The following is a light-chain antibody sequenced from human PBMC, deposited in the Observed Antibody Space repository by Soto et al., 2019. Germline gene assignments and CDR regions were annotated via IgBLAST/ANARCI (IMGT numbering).Light chain of an antibody. CDR3: HQSYSTPLIT. CDR2: AAS. V-gene: IGKV1-39*01. CDR1: QSISSY. J-gene: IGKJ5*01. Sequence: DIQMTQSPSSLSASGGDRVTITCRASQSISSYLNWYQQKPGKAPKLLIYAASSLQTGVPSRFSGSGAGTEFTLTISSLQPEDFATYYCHQSYSTPLITFGQGTRLEIK.